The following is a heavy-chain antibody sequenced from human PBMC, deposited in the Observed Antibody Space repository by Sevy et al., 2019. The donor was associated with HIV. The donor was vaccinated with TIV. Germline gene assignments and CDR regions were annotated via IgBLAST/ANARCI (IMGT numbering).Heavy chain of an antibody. D-gene: IGHD1-7*01. J-gene: IGHJ4*02. CDR2: ISYDGSIK. CDR1: GFTFSNYG. CDR3: AKDQGRLLELDY. Sequence: GGSLRLSCAASGFTFSNYGMHWVRQAPGKGLEWVAVISYDGSIKYYADSVRGRFTISRDNSKNTLYLQLNSLGPEDTTMYFCAKDQGRLLELDYWGQGTLVTVSS. V-gene: IGHV3-30*18.